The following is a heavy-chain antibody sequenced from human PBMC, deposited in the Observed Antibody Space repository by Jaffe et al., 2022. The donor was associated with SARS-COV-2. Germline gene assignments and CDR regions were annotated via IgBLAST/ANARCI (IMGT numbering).Heavy chain of an antibody. V-gene: IGHV3-33*01. CDR2: IWYDGSNK. CDR1: GFTFSSYG. Sequence: QVQLVESGGGVVQPGRSLRLSCAASGFTFSSYGMHWVRQAPGKGLEWVAVIWYDGSNKYYADSVKGRFTISRDNSKNTLYLQMNSLRAEDTAVYYCARDTRGWYFDYWGQGTLVTVSS. D-gene: IGHD2-15*01. J-gene: IGHJ4*02. CDR3: ARDTRGWYFDY.